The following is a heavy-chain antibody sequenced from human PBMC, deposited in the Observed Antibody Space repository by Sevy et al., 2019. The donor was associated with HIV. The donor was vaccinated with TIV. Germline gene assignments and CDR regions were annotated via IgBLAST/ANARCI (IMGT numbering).Heavy chain of an antibody. J-gene: IGHJ4*02. V-gene: IGHV1-8*01. CDR1: GYTFTTYD. Sequence: ASVKVSCKASGYTFTTYDINWVRQATGQGLEWMGWMNPDSGNTGYAQKFQGRVTMTCNTSISTAYMEMSSLRSDDTAVYYCARGIVGDYWGQGTLVTVSS. CDR3: ARGIVGDY. CDR2: MNPDSGNT. D-gene: IGHD1-26*01.